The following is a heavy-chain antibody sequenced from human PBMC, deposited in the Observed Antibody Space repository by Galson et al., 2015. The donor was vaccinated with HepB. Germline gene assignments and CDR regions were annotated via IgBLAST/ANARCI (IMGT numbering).Heavy chain of an antibody. CDR1: GFTFSSYG. CDR2: ISYDGSNK. Sequence: SLRLSCAASGFTFSSYGMHWVRQAPGKGLEWVAVISYDGSNKYYADSVKGRFTISRDNSKNTLYLQMNSPRAEDTAVYYCAKAAYCSGGSCYSGWFDPWGQGTLVTVSS. J-gene: IGHJ5*02. D-gene: IGHD2-15*01. CDR3: AKAAYCSGGSCYSGWFDP. V-gene: IGHV3-30*18.